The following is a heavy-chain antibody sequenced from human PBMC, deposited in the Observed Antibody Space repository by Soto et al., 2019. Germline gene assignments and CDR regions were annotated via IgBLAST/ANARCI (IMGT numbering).Heavy chain of an antibody. V-gene: IGHV4-4*02. Sequence: SETLSLTCVVSGGSISSTNWWTWVRQPPGKRLEWIGEIYHNGSPTYSPSLRGRATISVDKSNNQFSLRLRSVTAEDTAVYYCARDSDDSSGYYLLGVYYFDYWGQGTLVTV. D-gene: IGHD3-22*01. CDR3: ARDSDDSSGYYLLGVYYFDY. CDR2: IYHNGSP. J-gene: IGHJ4*02. CDR1: GGSISSTNW.